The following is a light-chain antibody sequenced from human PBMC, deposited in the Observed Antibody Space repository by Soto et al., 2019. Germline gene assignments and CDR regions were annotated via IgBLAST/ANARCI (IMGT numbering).Light chain of an antibody. Sequence: EIVLTQSPGTLSLSPGERATLSCWASQSVSSSYLAWYQNKPGQAPRLLIFGASSRATGIPDRFSGSGSGTDFTLTISRLEPEDFAVYYGQQYGSSPTWTFGQGTKVDIK. J-gene: IGKJ1*01. CDR2: GAS. CDR3: QQYGSSPTWT. V-gene: IGKV3-20*01. CDR1: QSVSSSY.